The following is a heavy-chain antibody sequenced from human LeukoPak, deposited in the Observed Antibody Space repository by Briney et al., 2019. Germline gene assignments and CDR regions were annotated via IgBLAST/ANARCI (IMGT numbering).Heavy chain of an antibody. CDR2: ISSSSSYI. CDR1: GFTFSSYT. CDR3: ARDNVKTAFDP. J-gene: IGHJ5*02. D-gene: IGHD1-1*01. V-gene: IGHV3-21*01. Sequence: PGGSLRLSCAASGFTFSSYTMNWVRQAPGKGLEWVSSISSSSSYIYYADSVKGRFTISRDNAKNSLYLQMNSLRAEDTAVYYCARDNVKTAFDPWGQGTLVTVSS.